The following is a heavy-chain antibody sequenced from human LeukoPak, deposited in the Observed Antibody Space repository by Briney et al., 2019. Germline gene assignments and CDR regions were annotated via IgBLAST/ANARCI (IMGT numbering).Heavy chain of an antibody. D-gene: IGHD3-10*01. J-gene: IGHJ6*04. CDR3: ARENAAYYGSRVALGGDV. CDR2: ISDYNGNT. V-gene: IGHV1-18*04. CDR1: GYTFTSYG. Sequence: ASVKVSCKASGYTFTSYGISWVRQAPGQGLERMGWISDYNGNTNYAQKLQGRVTMTTDTSTSTDYMELRSLRSDDTAVYYCARENAAYYGSRVALGGDVWGKGTTVTVSS.